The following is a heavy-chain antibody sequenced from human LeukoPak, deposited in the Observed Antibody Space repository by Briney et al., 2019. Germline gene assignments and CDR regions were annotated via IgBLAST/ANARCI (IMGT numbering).Heavy chain of an antibody. J-gene: IGHJ4*02. V-gene: IGHV3-74*01. D-gene: IGHD1-26*01. CDR2: IHGDGTIT. Sequence: GGSLRLSCAASGFTFSSYLMPWGRQVPGAGLGWVSRIHGDGTITNYEDSVKGRFTISRDNARNTLYLLMHSLRAEDTAIYYCARNFVGSITSDFDSWGQGTQVTVSS. CDR3: ARNFVGSITSDFDS. CDR1: GFTFSSYL.